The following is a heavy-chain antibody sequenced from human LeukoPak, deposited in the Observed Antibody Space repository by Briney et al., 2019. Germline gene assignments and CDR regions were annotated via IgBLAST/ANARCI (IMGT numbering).Heavy chain of an antibody. D-gene: IGHD1-26*01. CDR3: ARYSGSYHGFDY. CDR2: IKQDGSEK. Sequence: GGSLRLSCAASGFTFSNYWMTWVRQAQGKGLEWVANIKQDGSEKYYVDSVRGRFTISRDNAKNSLDLQMNSLRAEDTAVYYCARYSGSYHGFDYWGQGTLVTVSS. CDR1: GFTFSNYW. J-gene: IGHJ4*02. V-gene: IGHV3-7*04.